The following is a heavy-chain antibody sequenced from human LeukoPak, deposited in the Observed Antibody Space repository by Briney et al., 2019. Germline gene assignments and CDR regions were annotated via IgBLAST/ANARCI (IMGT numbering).Heavy chain of an antibody. J-gene: IGHJ4*02. CDR1: GGSISSSSYY. Sequence: KSSQTLSLTCTVSGGSISSSSYYWGWIRQPPGKGLEWIGSIYYSGSTYYNPSLKSRVTISVDTSKNQFSLKLSSVTAADTAVYYCARRSVELGAFDYWGQGTLVTVSS. CDR2: IYYSGST. D-gene: IGHD3-10*01. V-gene: IGHV4-39*01. CDR3: ARRSVELGAFDY.